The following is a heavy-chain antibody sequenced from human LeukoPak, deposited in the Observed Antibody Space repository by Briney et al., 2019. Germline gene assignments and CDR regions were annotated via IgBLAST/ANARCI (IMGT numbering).Heavy chain of an antibody. V-gene: IGHV1-46*01. D-gene: IGHD6-13*01. CDR3: GRGGRQQPDY. J-gene: IGHJ4*02. CDR2: INPCGGST. Sequence: ASVKVSCKASGYTFTNYYMHWVRQAPGQGLEWMGMINPCGGSTTYAQMFQGRVTMTRDTSTSPVYMELSSLRSEDTAVYYCGRGGRQQPDYWGQGTLVTVSS. CDR1: GYTFTNYY.